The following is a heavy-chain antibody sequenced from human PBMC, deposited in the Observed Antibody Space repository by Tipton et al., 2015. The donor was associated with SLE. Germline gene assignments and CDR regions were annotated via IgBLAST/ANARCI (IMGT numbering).Heavy chain of an antibody. CDR1: GGPISSYTDY. CDR2: LNTSGRT. J-gene: IGHJ4*02. V-gene: IGHV4-61*09. CDR3: ARGRGRLFWFGAFDS. D-gene: IGHD3-10*01. Sequence: TLSLTCTVSGGPISSYTDYWGWIRQPAGKGLEWIGHLNTSGRTNYNPSLKSRVSFSVDTSKNHFSLNLNSLTAADTAVYFCARGRGRLFWFGAFDSWGQGTLVTVSS.